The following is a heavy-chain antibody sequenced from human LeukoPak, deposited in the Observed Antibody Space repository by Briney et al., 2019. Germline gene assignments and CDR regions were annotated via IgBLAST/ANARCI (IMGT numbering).Heavy chain of an antibody. CDR1: GYTFTGYY. CDR2: INPNSGGT. Sequence: ASVKVSCKASGYTFTGYYTHWVRQAPGQGLEWMGWINPNSGGTNYAQKFQGRVTMTRDTSISTAYMELSRLRSDDTAVYYCARDSDHNYYYYMDVWGKGTTVTVSS. J-gene: IGHJ6*03. CDR3: ARDSDHNYYYYMDV. V-gene: IGHV1-2*02.